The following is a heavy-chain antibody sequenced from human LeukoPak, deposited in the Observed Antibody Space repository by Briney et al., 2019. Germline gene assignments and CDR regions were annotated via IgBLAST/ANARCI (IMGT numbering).Heavy chain of an antibody. D-gene: IGHD3-9*01. CDR1: GGSISSYY. CDR3: ARDGRGYDLLTGYYYYYMDV. V-gene: IGHV4-59*01. CDR2: ISYIGST. Sequence: SETLSLTCSVSGGSISSYYWSWIRQPPGKGLEWIGYISYIGSTDYNPSLKSRVTISVDTSRNQFSLKLSSVTAADTAVYYCARDGRGYDLLTGYYYYYMDVWGKGTTVTISS. J-gene: IGHJ6*03.